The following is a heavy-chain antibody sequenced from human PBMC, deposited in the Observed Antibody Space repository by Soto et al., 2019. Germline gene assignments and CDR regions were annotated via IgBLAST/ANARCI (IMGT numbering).Heavy chain of an antibody. Sequence: GGSLRLSCAASGFTVSSNYMSWVRQAPGKGLEWVSVIYSGGSTYYADSVKGRFTISRDNSKNTLYLQMNSLRAEDTAVYYCARPSPHYGMDVWGQGTTVTVSS. CDR1: GFTVSSNY. V-gene: IGHV3-53*01. CDR3: ARPSPHYGMDV. CDR2: IYSGGST. J-gene: IGHJ6*02.